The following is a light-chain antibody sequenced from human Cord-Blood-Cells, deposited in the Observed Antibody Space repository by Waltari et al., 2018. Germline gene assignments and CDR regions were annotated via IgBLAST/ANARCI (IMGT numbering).Light chain of an antibody. V-gene: IGKV3-15*01. CDR1: QSVSSN. Sequence: IVMTQAPAMLSVSAGKRATLSCRARQSVSSNIAWYQQKPGQAHRLIIYGESTRPTGIPARFSGSGSGTECTLTISSMQSEAVAVYSCQQYNNSTYRTFGQGTKVEIK. CDR2: GES. CDR3: QQYNNSTYRT. J-gene: IGKJ1*01.